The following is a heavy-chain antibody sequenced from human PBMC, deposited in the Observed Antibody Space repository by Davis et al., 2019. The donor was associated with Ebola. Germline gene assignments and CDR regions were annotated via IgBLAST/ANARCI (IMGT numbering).Heavy chain of an antibody. Sequence: HSQTLSLTCAISGDRVSTKGTAWNWIRQSPSRGLEWLGRTCYTSKWNNDYAVSVKSRVIIDPDTSKNQFSLHLNSVTPDDTAVYYCARGWLRTGFDYWDQGAPVTVSS. J-gene: IGHJ4*02. D-gene: IGHD5-12*01. CDR1: GDRVSTKGTA. CDR3: ARGWLRTGFDY. V-gene: IGHV6-1*01. CDR2: TCYTSKWNN.